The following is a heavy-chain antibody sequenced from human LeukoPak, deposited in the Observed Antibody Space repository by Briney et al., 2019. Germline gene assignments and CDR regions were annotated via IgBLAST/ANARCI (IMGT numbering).Heavy chain of an antibody. V-gene: IGHV3-74*03. CDR2: IRSDGSFT. CDR1: GFPFSNYW. J-gene: IGHJ6*02. Sequence: PGGSLRLSCAASGFPFSNYWMHWVRQAPGEGLVWVSHIRSDGSFTKYADSVKGRFTISRDNAKNTLYLQMNSLRAEDTGMYYCTRDLSVWGQGTTVTVSS. CDR3: TRDLSV.